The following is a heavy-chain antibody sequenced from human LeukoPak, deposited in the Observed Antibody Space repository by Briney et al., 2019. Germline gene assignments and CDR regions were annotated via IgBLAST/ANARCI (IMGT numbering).Heavy chain of an antibody. CDR1: GYTLTELS. J-gene: IGHJ4*02. CDR2: FDPEDGET. CDR3: ATARVLLWFGELSPIRRSPFDY. Sequence: ASVKVSCKVSGYTLTELSMHWVRQAPGKGLEWMGGFDPEDGETIYAQKFQGRVTMTEDTSTDTAYMELSSLRSEDTAVYYCATARVLLWFGELSPIRRSPFDYWGQGTLVTVSS. D-gene: IGHD3-10*01. V-gene: IGHV1-24*01.